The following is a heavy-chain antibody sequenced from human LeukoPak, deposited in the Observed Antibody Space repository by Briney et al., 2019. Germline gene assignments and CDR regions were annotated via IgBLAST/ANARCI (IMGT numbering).Heavy chain of an antibody. CDR3: ARPSRGSYSAFDI. V-gene: IGHV5-51*01. Sequence: IIYPGDSDTRYSPSFQGQVTISADKSISTAYLQWSSLKASDSAMYYCARPSRGSYSAFDIWGQGTMVTVSS. D-gene: IGHD1-26*01. CDR2: IYPGDSDT. J-gene: IGHJ3*02.